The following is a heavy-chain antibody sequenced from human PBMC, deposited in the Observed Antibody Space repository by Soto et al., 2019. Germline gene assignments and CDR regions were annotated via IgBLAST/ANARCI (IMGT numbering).Heavy chain of an antibody. CDR2: INAGNGNT. CDR3: AREVITIFGVVISFDY. Sequence: ASVKVSCKASGYTFTSYAMHWVRRAPGQRLEWMGWINAGNGNTKYSQKFQGRVTITRDTSASTAYMELSSLRSEDTAVYYCAREVITIFGVVISFDYWGQGTLVTVSS. CDR1: GYTFTSYA. J-gene: IGHJ4*02. D-gene: IGHD3-3*01. V-gene: IGHV1-3*01.